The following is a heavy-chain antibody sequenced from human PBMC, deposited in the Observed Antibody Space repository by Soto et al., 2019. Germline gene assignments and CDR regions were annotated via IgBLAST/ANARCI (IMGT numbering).Heavy chain of an antibody. Sequence: GGSLRLSCAASGFTFSSYGMHWVRQAPGKGLEWVAVIWYDGSNKYYADSVKGRFTISRDNSKNTLYLQMNSLRAEDTAVYYCARDTGRLGVGGNYWGQGTLVTVSS. CDR3: ARDTGRLGVGGNY. CDR2: IWYDGSNK. V-gene: IGHV3-33*01. J-gene: IGHJ4*02. D-gene: IGHD7-27*01. CDR1: GFTFSSYG.